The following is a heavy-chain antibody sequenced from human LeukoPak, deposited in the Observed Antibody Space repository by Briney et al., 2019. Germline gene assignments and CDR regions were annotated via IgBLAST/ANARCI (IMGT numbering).Heavy chain of an antibody. CDR1: GFTFSSYW. CDR2: IKQDGSEK. Sequence: SGGSLRLSCAASGFTFSSYWMSWVRQAPGKGLEWVANIKQDGSEKYYVDSVKGRFTISRDNTKNTVDLQMNSLRAEDTAVYYCARDVIYDSEIYSYGDSWGQGTLVTVSS. V-gene: IGHV3-7*01. D-gene: IGHD3-16*01. J-gene: IGHJ4*02. CDR3: ARDVIYDSEIYSYGDS.